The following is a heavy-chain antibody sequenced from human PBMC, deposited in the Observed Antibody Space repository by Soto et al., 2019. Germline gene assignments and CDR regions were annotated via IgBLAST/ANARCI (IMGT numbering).Heavy chain of an antibody. CDR2: INSDGSIA. Sequence: PGGSLRLSCAASGFIFNTYWMHWVRQAPGKGLVWISRINSDGSIADYADSVRGRITISRDNTKNTVYLQMNSLRVEDTAVYYCARAKASGTSALDPRAQGYLVPFSS. CDR3: ARAKASGTSALDP. CDR1: GFIFNTYW. D-gene: IGHD3-10*01. J-gene: IGHJ5*02. V-gene: IGHV3-74*01.